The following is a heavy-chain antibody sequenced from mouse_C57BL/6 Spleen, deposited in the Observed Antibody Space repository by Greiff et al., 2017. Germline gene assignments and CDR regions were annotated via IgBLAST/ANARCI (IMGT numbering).Heavy chain of an antibody. CDR1: GFTFSDYG. Sequence: EVQRVESGGGLVKPGGSLKLSCAASGFTFSDYGMHWVRQAPEKGLEWVAYISSGSSTIYYADPVKGRFTISRDTAKNTLFLQMTSLRSEDTTMYYCARSTTVVVDDWGQGTTLTVSS. J-gene: IGHJ2*01. V-gene: IGHV5-17*01. CDR2: ISSGSSTI. CDR3: ARSTTVVVDD. D-gene: IGHD1-1*01.